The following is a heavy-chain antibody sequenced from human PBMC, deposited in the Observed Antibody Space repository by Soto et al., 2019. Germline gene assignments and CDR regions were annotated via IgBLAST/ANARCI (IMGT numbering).Heavy chain of an antibody. V-gene: IGHV4-61*01. J-gene: IGHJ4*02. CDR2: IYYSGST. CDR1: GVYVSSGSYY. CDR3: ARVRSSGDSLGY. Sequence: SETLSLTCTVSGVYVSSGSYYWSWIRQPPGKGLEWIGYIYYSGSTNYNPSLKSRVTISVDTSKNQFSLKLSSVTAADTAVYYCARVRSSGDSLGYWGQGTLVTVSS. D-gene: IGHD3-22*01.